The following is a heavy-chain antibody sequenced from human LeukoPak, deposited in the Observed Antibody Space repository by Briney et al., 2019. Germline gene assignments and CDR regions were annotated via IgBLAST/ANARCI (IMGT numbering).Heavy chain of an antibody. CDR2: IYHSGST. Sequence: SGTLSLTRAVSGGSISSSNWWGWGPQPPGKGLEWIGEIYHSGSTNYNPSLKSRVTISVDKSKNQFSLKLSSVTAADTAVYYCARADYYGSGSRLYWGQGTLVTVSS. V-gene: IGHV4-4*02. CDR1: GGSISSSNW. CDR3: ARADYYGSGSRLY. J-gene: IGHJ4*02. D-gene: IGHD3-10*01.